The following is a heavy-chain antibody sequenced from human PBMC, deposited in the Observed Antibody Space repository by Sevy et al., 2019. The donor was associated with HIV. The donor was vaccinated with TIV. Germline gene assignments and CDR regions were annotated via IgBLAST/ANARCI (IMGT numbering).Heavy chain of an antibody. CDR1: GFTFDDYG. CDR2: INWNGGST. CDR3: AREKSCGGDCYYFDY. J-gene: IGHJ4*02. V-gene: IGHV3-20*04. Sequence: GGSLRLSCAASGFTFDDYGMSWVRQVPGKGLEWVSSINWNGGSTSYTDFVKGRFTISRDNAKNSHFLQVNSLRAEDTALYYCAREKSCGGDCYYFDYWGQGVLLTLPS. D-gene: IGHD2-21*02.